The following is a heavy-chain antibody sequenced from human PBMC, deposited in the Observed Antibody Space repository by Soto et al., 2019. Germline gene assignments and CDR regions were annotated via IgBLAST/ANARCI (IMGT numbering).Heavy chain of an antibody. CDR1: GYTFTGYY. CDR2: INPNSGGT. V-gene: IGHV1-2*04. J-gene: IGHJ6*02. D-gene: IGHD1-26*01. Sequence: ASVKVSCKASGYTFTGYYMHWVRQAPGQGLEWMGWINPNSGGTNYAQKFQGWVTMTRDTSISTAYMELSRLRSDDTAVYYCARGYKTWELLTPYYYYGMDVWGQGTTVTVSS. CDR3: ARGYKTWELLTPYYYYGMDV.